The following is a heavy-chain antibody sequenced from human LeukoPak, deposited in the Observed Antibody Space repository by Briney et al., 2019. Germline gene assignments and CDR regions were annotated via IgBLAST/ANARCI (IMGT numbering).Heavy chain of an antibody. CDR2: INHSGST. CDR3: ARHPWLVLVPYYYYYMDV. Sequence: SETLSLTCDVYGGSFSGYYWSWIRQPPEKGLEWIGEINHSGSTNYNPSLKSRVTISVDTSKNQFSLKLSSVTAADTAVYYCARHPWLVLVPYYYYYMDVWGKGTTVTISS. D-gene: IGHD6-19*01. J-gene: IGHJ6*03. CDR1: GGSFSGYY. V-gene: IGHV4-34*01.